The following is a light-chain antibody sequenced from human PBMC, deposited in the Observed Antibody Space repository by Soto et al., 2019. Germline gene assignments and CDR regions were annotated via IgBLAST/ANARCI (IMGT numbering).Light chain of an antibody. V-gene: IGKV1-5*03. Sequence: DIQMTQSPSTLSASVGDRVTITCRASQSINNWLAWYQQKPGKAPKFLIYQASSLESGVPSRFSGSGSGTEFSLTISSLQPDDFATYYCQQYKTYSRTFGQGTKVEIK. CDR2: QAS. CDR1: QSINNW. CDR3: QQYKTYSRT. J-gene: IGKJ1*01.